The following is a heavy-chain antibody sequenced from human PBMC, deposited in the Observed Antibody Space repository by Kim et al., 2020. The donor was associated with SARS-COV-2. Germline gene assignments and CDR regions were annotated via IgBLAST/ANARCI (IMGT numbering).Heavy chain of an antibody. CDR2: ISSSGSTI. J-gene: IGHJ4*02. D-gene: IGHD3-22*01. Sequence: GGSLRLSCAASGFTFSDYYMSWIRQAPGKGLEWVSYISSSGSTIYYADSVKGRFTISRDNAKNSLYLQMNSLRAEDTAVYYCARGKARYYYDSSQQGNDYWGQGTLVTVSS. V-gene: IGHV3-11*01. CDR1: GFTFSDYY. CDR3: ARGKARYYYDSSQQGNDY.